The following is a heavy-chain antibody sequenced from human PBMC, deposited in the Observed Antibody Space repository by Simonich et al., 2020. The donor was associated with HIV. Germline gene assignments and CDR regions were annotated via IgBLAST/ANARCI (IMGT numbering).Heavy chain of an antibody. V-gene: IGHV1-24*01. CDR2: LGPEDGNR. D-gene: IGHD6-6*01. CDR3: ARATIASRGVVAGYHYGINV. J-gene: IGHJ6*02. Sequence: QVQLVQSGAEVKKPGASVKVSCKVSGYTLTEFPMHWVRQAPGKGLEWMGGLGPEDGNRIYEPRFLGRVTMVEDTSTDTAYMELSSLRSEDTAVYYCARATIASRGVVAGYHYGINVWGQGTTVTVSS. CDR1: GYTLTEFP.